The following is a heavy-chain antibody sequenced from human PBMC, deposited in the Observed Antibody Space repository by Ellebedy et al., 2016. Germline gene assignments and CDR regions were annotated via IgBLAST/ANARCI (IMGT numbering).Heavy chain of an antibody. CDR3: ARHGSIKGVVGY. CDR1: GGSISSSSYY. D-gene: IGHD3-22*01. Sequence: SETLSLTCTVSGGSISSSSYYWGWIRQPPGKGLEWIGSIYYSGSTYYNPSLKSRVTISVDTSKNKFSLKLSSVTAADTAMYYCARHGSIKGVVGYWGQGTLVTVSS. CDR2: IYYSGST. J-gene: IGHJ4*02. V-gene: IGHV4-39*01.